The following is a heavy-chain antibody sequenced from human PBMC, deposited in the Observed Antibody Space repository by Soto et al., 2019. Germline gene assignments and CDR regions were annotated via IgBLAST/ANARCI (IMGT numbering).Heavy chain of an antibody. J-gene: IGHJ4*02. V-gene: IGHV3-48*04. CDR3: ARLGDYGSGSY. Sequence: EVHLVESGGDLVQPGGSPRLSCAASGFSFSSFSMNWVRQAPGKGLEWVSYISGGGTTTYYANSVKGRFTISRDDAKNSLHLQMNSLQAEDTAVYYCARLGDYGSGSYWGQGTLVTVSS. CDR2: ISGGGTTT. CDR1: GFSFSSFS. D-gene: IGHD3-10*01.